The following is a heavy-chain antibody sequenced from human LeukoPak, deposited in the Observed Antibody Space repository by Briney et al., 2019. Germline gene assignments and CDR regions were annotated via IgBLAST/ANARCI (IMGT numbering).Heavy chain of an antibody. V-gene: IGHV4-34*01. CDR2: INHSGST. D-gene: IGHD5-24*01. Sequence: SETLSLTCAVYGGSFSGYYWSWIRQPPGKGLEWIGEINHSGSTNYNPSLKSRVTISVGTSKNQFSLKLSSVTAADTAVYYCARGQGEMATNIDYWGQGTLVTVSS. J-gene: IGHJ4*02. CDR1: GGSFSGYY. CDR3: ARGQGEMATNIDY.